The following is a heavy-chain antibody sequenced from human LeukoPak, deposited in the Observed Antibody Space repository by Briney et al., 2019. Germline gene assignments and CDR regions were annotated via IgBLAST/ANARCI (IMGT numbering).Heavy chain of an antibody. CDR1: GGSISSYY. CDR2: IYYSGST. D-gene: IGHD2-21*01. Sequence: PSETLSLTCAVSGGSISSYYWSWIRQPPGKGLEWIGYIYYSGSTNYNPSLKSRVTISVDTSKNQFSLKLSSVTAADTAVYYCARAKAGYLNDYWGQGTLVPVSS. J-gene: IGHJ4*02. V-gene: IGHV4-59*01. CDR3: ARAKAGYLNDY.